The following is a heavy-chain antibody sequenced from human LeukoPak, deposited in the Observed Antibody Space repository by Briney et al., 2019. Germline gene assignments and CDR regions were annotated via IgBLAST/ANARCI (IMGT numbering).Heavy chain of an antibody. Sequence: SETLSLTCTVSGGSISSSGYYWGWIRQPPGKGLEWIASIYYSGSTYYNPSLKSRVTISVDTSRNQLSLKLSSLTAADTAVYYCARHEYSGSYYGLSWFDPWGQGTLVTVSS. CDR3: ARHEYSGSYYGLSWFDP. V-gene: IGHV4-39*01. J-gene: IGHJ5*02. CDR2: IYYSGST. D-gene: IGHD1-26*01. CDR1: GGSISSSGYY.